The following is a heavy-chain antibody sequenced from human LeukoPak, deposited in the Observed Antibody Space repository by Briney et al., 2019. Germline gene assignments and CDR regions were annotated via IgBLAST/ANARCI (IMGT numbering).Heavy chain of an antibody. CDR3: ARGLTMVRGVIPYAFDI. Sequence: GGSLRLSCAASGFTFSSYSMNWVRQAPGKGLEWVSSISSSSSYIYYADSVKGRFTISRDNAKNSLYLQMNSLRAEDTAVYYCARGLTMVRGVIPYAFDIWGQGTMVTVSS. CDR1: GFTFSSYS. V-gene: IGHV3-21*01. J-gene: IGHJ3*02. D-gene: IGHD3-10*01. CDR2: ISSSSSYI.